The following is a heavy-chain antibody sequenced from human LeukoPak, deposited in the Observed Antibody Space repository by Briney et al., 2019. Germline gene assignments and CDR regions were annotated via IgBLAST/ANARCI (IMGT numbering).Heavy chain of an antibody. CDR3: ARVVGGRYCSGGSCPYYYYYIDV. CDR1: GYTFTGYC. J-gene: IGHJ6*03. D-gene: IGHD2-15*01. CDR2: INPNSGGT. Sequence: ASVKVSCKASGYTFTGYCMHWVRQAPGQGLEWMGWINPNSGGTNYAQKFQGRVTMTRDTSISTAYMELSRLRSDDTAVYYCARVVGGRYCSGGSCPYYYYYIDVWGKGTTVTVSS. V-gene: IGHV1-2*02.